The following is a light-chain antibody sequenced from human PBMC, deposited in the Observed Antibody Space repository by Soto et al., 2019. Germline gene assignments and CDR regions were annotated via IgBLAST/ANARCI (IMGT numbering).Light chain of an antibody. V-gene: IGLV2-14*03. J-gene: IGLJ2*01. CDR3: SSSTTTTTRV. Sequence: QSVLTQPASVSGSPGQSITVSCTGTSSDIGGTNYVSWYQQHPGKAPKLIIYDVSYRPSGVSNRFSGSKSGTSASLTISGLQVEDEADYYCSSSTTTTTRVFGGGTQLTVL. CDR2: DVS. CDR1: SSDIGGTNY.